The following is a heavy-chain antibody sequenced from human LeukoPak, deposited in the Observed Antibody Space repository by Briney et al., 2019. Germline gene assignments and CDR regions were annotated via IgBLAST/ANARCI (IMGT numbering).Heavy chain of an antibody. D-gene: IGHD1-26*01. J-gene: IGHJ4*02. Sequence: GGSLRLSCAASGFSFSNYGMHWVRQAPGKGLDCVAVISSDGSDKYYVDSVKGRFTISRDNSKNPLYLQMNSLRAEDTAVYYCAKDKGREGDYWGQGNLVTVSS. CDR2: ISSDGSDK. V-gene: IGHV3-30*18. CDR1: GFSFSNYG. CDR3: AKDKGREGDY.